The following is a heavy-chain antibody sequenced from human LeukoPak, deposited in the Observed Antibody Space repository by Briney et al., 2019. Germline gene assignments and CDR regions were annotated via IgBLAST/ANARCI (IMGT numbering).Heavy chain of an antibody. CDR2: ISGSGGST. Sequence: GGSLRLSCAASGFTFSSYAMSWVRQAPGKGLEWVSAISGSGGSTYYADSVKGRFTISRDNSKNTLYLQMNSLRPEDTAVYYCAKMGIAVAGTSPWRTNWFDPWGQGTLVTVSS. V-gene: IGHV3-23*01. J-gene: IGHJ5*02. CDR1: GFTFSSYA. D-gene: IGHD6-19*01. CDR3: AKMGIAVAGTSPWRTNWFDP.